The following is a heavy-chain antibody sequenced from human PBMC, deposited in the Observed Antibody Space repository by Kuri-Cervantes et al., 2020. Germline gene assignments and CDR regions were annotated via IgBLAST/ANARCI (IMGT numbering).Heavy chain of an antibody. CDR3: ARNPARTSGSGSYYPFDY. Sequence: SETLSLTCTVSGGSISSSSYYWGWIRQPPGKGLEWIGSIYYSGSTYYNPSLKSRVTMSVDTSKNQFSLKLSSVTAADTAVYYCARNPARTSGSGSYYPFDYWGQGTLVTVSS. J-gene: IGHJ4*02. CDR2: IYYSGST. D-gene: IGHD3-10*01. V-gene: IGHV4-39*07. CDR1: GGSISSSSYY.